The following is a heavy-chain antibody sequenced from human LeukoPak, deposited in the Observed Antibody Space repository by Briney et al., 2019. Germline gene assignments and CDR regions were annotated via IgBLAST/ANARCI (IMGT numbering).Heavy chain of an antibody. Sequence: SETLSLTCTVSGGSISSSSYYRGWIRQPPGKGLEWIGSIYYSGSTYYNPSLKSRVTISVDTSKNQFSLKLSSVTAADTAVYYCARDYHYGDSFDYWGQGTLVTVSS. D-gene: IGHD4-17*01. V-gene: IGHV4-39*07. CDR3: ARDYHYGDSFDY. CDR1: GGSISSSSYY. CDR2: IYYSGST. J-gene: IGHJ4*02.